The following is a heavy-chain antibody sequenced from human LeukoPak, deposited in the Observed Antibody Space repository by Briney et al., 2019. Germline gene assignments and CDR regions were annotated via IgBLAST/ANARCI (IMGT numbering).Heavy chain of an antibody. D-gene: IGHD4-17*01. V-gene: IGHV3-33*06. Sequence: SVKGRFTVSRDNSNNMLWLQMNSLRADDTGIYYCAKDHDHGDPGYYSDYWGQGTLVTVSS. CDR3: AKDHDHGDPGYYSDY. J-gene: IGHJ4*02.